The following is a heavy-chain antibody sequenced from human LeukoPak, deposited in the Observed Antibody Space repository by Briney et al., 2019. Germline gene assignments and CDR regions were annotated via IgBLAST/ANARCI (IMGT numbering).Heavy chain of an antibody. CDR3: HTAAGTS. Sequence: SETLSLTCAVYGGSLSGYYWSWIRQPPGKGLEWIGEINHSGSTNYNPSLKSRVTISVDTSKNQFSLKLSSVTAADTAVYYCHTAAGTSWGQGTLVTVSS. J-gene: IGHJ5*02. CDR2: INHSGST. V-gene: IGHV4-34*01. CDR1: GGSLSGYY. D-gene: IGHD6-13*01.